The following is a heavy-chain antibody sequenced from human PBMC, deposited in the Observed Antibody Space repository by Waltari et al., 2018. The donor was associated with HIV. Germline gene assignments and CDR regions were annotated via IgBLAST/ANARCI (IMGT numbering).Heavy chain of an antibody. D-gene: IGHD3-10*01. Sequence: EVQLVESGGGLIQPGGSLRLSCAASGFTVSSNYMSWVRQAPGKGLEWVSVIYSGGSTYYADSVKGRFTISRDNSKNTLYLQMNSLRAEDTAVYYCARGVRGWLQDADIWGQGTMVTVSS. J-gene: IGHJ3*02. CDR3: ARGVRGWLQDADI. V-gene: IGHV3-53*01. CDR1: GFTVSSNY. CDR2: IYSGGST.